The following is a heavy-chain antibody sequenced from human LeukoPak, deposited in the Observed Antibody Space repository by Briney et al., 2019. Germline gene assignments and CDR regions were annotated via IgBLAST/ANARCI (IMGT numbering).Heavy chain of an antibody. D-gene: IGHD5-12*01. CDR3: ARVIRYGYVVNNWFDP. CDR1: GGSISTYY. Sequence: PSETLSLTCTVSGGSISTYYWSWIRQPAGKGLEWIGRIYPGGSTDYNPSLKSRVTISVDTSKNQFSLKLSSVTAADTAVYYCARVIRYGYVVNNWFDPWGQGTLVTVSS. CDR2: IYPGGST. V-gene: IGHV4-4*07. J-gene: IGHJ5*02.